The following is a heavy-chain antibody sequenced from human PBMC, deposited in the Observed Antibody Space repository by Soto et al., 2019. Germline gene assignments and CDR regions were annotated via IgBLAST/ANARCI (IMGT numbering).Heavy chain of an antibody. D-gene: IGHD6-13*01. CDR2: INAANGDT. CDR1: GYTFTSYG. J-gene: IGHJ4*02. CDR3: AKGGFPYLQQLVPGRVY. V-gene: IGHV1-3*01. Sequence: ASVKVSCKASGYTFTSYGIHWVRQAPGQRLEWMGWINAANGDTKYSPKFQGRVTITRDASASTAYMELSSLRSEDTAVYYCAKGGFPYLQQLVPGRVYWGQGTLVTVSS.